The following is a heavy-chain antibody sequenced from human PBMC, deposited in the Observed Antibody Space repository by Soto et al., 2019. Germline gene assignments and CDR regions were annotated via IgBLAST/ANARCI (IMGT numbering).Heavy chain of an antibody. Sequence: SVKVSCKASGGTFSSYAISWVRQAPGQGLEWMGGIIPIFGTANYAQKFQGRVTITADESTSTAYMELSSLRSEDTAVYYCARGTAVVGRRTLYYFDYWGQGTLVTVSS. CDR1: GGTFSSYA. D-gene: IGHD6-19*01. J-gene: IGHJ4*02. CDR3: ARGTAVVGRRTLYYFDY. V-gene: IGHV1-69*13. CDR2: IIPIFGTA.